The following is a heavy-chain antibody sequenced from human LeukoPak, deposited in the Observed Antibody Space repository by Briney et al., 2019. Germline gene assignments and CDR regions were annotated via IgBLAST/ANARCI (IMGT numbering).Heavy chain of an antibody. Sequence: PSETLSLTCTVSGDSISSSSSYWGWIRQPPGEGLEWIGSIYYSGSTYYNTSLKSRVTISVDTSKNQFSLRLNSVTAADTAVYYCAREGYNPVPFAIWGQGTVVTVSA. CDR2: IYYSGST. CDR1: GDSISSSSSY. J-gene: IGHJ3*02. CDR3: AREGYNPVPFAI. V-gene: IGHV4-39*02. D-gene: IGHD1-1*01.